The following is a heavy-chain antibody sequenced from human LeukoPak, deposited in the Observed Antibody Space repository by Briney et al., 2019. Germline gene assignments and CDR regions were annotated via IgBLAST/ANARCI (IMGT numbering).Heavy chain of an antibody. Sequence: PGGSLRLSCAASGLTFRSYEMNWVRQAPGKGLEWVSYISSGGSTIYYADSAKGRFTVSRDNAENSLYLQMNSLRAEDTAVYYCASETEIGNYDAFDIWGQGTMVTVSS. J-gene: IGHJ3*02. D-gene: IGHD1-7*01. CDR1: GLTFRSYE. CDR2: ISSGGSTI. CDR3: ASETEIGNYDAFDI. V-gene: IGHV3-48*03.